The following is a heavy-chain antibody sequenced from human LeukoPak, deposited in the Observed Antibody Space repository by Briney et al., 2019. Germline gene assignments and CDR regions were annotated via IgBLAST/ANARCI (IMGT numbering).Heavy chain of an antibody. Sequence: SETLSLTCAVSGGSISSGGYSWSWIRQPPGKGLEWIGYIYHSGSTYYNPSLKSRVTISVDRSKNQFSLKLSSVTAADTAVYYCARGAFGTSYFDYWGQGTLVTVSS. J-gene: IGHJ4*02. CDR3: ARGAFGTSYFDY. CDR1: GGSISSGGYS. CDR2: IYHSGST. V-gene: IGHV4-30-2*01. D-gene: IGHD3-10*01.